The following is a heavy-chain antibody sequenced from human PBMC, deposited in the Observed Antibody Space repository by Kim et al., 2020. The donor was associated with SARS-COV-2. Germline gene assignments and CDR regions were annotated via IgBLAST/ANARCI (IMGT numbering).Heavy chain of an antibody. CDR2: VSFDGSNK. J-gene: IGHJ4*02. CDR1: GFTFTNYG. D-gene: IGHD3-16*02. CDR3: AKGFEHKSSLYFFEH. Sequence: GGSLRLSCAASGFTFTNYGMHWVRQAPGKGLEWVAVVSFDGSNKYYTDSVKGRFSISRDSSKNTVSLQMNSLRPEDTAVYYCAKGFEHKSSLYFFEHWGQGTLVIVSS. V-gene: IGHV3-30*18.